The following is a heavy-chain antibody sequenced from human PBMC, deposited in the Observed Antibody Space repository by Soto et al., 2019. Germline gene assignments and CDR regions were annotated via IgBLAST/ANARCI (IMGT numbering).Heavy chain of an antibody. Sequence: SLTCTVSGGSISSSSYYWGWIRQPPGKGLEWIGYVYYSGSTNYNPSLKSRVTISVDTSKNQFSLNLSSVTAADTAVYYCARHEIAVAGSLLEYWGQGTLVTVSS. CDR2: VYYSGST. V-gene: IGHV4-61*05. CDR3: ARHEIAVAGSLLEY. J-gene: IGHJ4*02. D-gene: IGHD6-19*01. CDR1: GGSISSSSYY.